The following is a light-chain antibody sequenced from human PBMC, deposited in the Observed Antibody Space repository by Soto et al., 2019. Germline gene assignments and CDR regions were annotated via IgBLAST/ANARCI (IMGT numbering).Light chain of an antibody. Sequence: DIQMTQSPSSVSASVGDRITITGRASQGIAGWLAWYQQKPGKAPTLLIYAASSLQSGVPSRFSGSGSGTDFTLTISSLQPEDFATYYCQQANSSPYTFGQGTKLEIK. CDR3: QQANSSPYT. V-gene: IGKV1-12*01. CDR1: QGIAGW. J-gene: IGKJ2*01. CDR2: AAS.